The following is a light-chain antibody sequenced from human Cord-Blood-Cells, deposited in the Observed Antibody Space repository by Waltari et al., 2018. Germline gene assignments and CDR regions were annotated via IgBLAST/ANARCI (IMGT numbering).Light chain of an antibody. CDR1: SSDVGGYNY. Sequence: QSALTQPASVSGSPGQSITISCTGTSSDVGGYNYVSWYQQHPGKAPKLMIYDVSKPPSGVSPRFSASKSGNTASLTISGLQAEDEADYYCSSYTSSSTWVFGGGTKLTVL. CDR2: DVS. CDR3: SSYTSSSTWV. V-gene: IGLV2-14*01. J-gene: IGLJ3*02.